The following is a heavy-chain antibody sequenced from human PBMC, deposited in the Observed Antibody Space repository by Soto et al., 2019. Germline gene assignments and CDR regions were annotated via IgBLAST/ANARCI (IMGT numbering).Heavy chain of an antibody. CDR3: ARGGDYYYGLDV. J-gene: IGHJ6*02. Sequence: ASVKVSCKASGYTFTSYGVSWVRQAPGQGLEWMGWISAFNGQTDYIQKVQGRVTLTTEASTSTAYMELRSLRSDDTAVYYCARGGDYYYGLDVWGQGTTVTVSS. V-gene: IGHV1-18*01. D-gene: IGHD3-16*01. CDR2: ISAFNGQT. CDR1: GYTFTSYG.